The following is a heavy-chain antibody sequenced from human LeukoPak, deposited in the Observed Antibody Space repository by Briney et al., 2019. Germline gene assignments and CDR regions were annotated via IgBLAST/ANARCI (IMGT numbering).Heavy chain of an antibody. CDR1: GFTVSSYE. CDR2: ISNSVDTT. D-gene: IGHD3-16*02. V-gene: IGHV3-48*03. Sequence: GGSLRLSCAASGFTVSSYEMSWVRQAPGKGLEWASYISNSVDTTYYADSVKGRFTISRDNAKNSLYLQMNSLRAEDTAVYYCVRDGSLSGDKMEIWGQGTRVTVSS. CDR3: VRDGSLSGDKMEI. J-gene: IGHJ3*02.